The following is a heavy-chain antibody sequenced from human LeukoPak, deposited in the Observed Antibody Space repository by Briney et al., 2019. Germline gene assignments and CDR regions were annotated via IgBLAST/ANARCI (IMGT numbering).Heavy chain of an antibody. Sequence: PGRSLRLSCAASGFTFSSYGMHWVRQAPGKGLEWVAVISYDGSNKYYADSVKGRFTISRDNAKNSLYLQMNSLRAEDTAVYYCARDGYYGSGSYFDYWGQGTLVTVSS. V-gene: IGHV3-30*03. D-gene: IGHD3-10*01. CDR1: GFTFSSYG. J-gene: IGHJ4*02. CDR3: ARDGYYGSGSYFDY. CDR2: ISYDGSNK.